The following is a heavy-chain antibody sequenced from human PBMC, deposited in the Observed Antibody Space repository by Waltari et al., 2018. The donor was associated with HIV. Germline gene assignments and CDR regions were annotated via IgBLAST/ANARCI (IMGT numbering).Heavy chain of an antibody. D-gene: IGHD2-8*01. CDR3: VRRRWRTTMVFLVKGGVFDI. J-gene: IGHJ3*02. Sequence: QVQLQQWGAGLMKPAETLSLNCAVYGGAFNNFFWSFVRQSPGKDFEWIGEINHSGKTDYNPAVKGRVSLSIDPSKKQFSLQLTSMSVADTAKYYCVRRRWRTTMVFLVKGGVFDIWGQGTEVTVSS. V-gene: IGHV4-34*02. CDR1: GGAFNNFF. CDR2: INHSGKT.